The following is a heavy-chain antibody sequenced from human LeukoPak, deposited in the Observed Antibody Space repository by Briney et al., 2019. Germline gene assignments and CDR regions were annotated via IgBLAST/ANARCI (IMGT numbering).Heavy chain of an antibody. Sequence: PGGSLRLSCAVCGHIFRSYGMHWARQAPGRGLEWVAIIWYDGSNRYYADSVKGRFTISRDNSKNTLYLQMNSLRAEDTPVYYCARNWGDHFDWLHDYWGQGTLVTVSS. CDR1: GHIFRSYG. CDR2: IWYDGSNR. J-gene: IGHJ4*02. CDR3: ARNWGDHFDWLHDY. V-gene: IGHV3-33*08. D-gene: IGHD3-9*01.